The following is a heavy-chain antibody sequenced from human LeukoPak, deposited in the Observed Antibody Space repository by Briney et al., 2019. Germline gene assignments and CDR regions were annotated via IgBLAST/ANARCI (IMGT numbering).Heavy chain of an antibody. J-gene: IGHJ4*02. CDR1: GYTFTGYD. V-gene: IGHV1-8*01. D-gene: IGHD1-20*01. Sequence: ASVKVSCKTSGYTFTGYDINWVRQAAGQGFEWMGWMHPNSGNTGYAHNLQGRITITRDSSTATVFMELSSLRSEDTAMYYCARGRLNGNVDFWGQGTLVTVSS. CDR3: ARGRLNGNVDF. CDR2: MHPNSGNT.